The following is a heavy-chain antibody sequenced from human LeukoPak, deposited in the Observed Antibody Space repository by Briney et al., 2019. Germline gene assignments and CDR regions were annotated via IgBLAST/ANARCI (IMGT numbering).Heavy chain of an antibody. CDR1: GFTFSSYG. V-gene: IGHV3-30*02. CDR2: IRYDGTNK. Sequence: GGSLRLSCAASGFTFSSYGMHWVRQAPGKGLEWVTFIRYDGTNKYYADSVKGRFTISRDNSKNTLYLQMNSLRAEDTAVYYCAKVGKLGSYYYFDYWGQGTLVTVSS. J-gene: IGHJ4*01. CDR3: AKVGKLGSYYYFDY. D-gene: IGHD1-26*01.